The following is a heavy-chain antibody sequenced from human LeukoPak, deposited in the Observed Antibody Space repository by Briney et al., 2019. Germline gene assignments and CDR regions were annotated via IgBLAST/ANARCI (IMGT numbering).Heavy chain of an antibody. J-gene: IGHJ4*02. D-gene: IGHD3-9*01. V-gene: IGHV3-30*04. CDR1: GFTFNNYA. CDR3: ARVKYYDILTGGYYFDY. Sequence: GGSLRLSCVASGFTFNNYAMHWVRQAPGKGLEWVAVIFYDGSMQYYADSVKGRFTISRDNAKNSLYLQMNSLRAEDTAVYYCARVKYYDILTGGYYFDYWGQGTLVTVSS. CDR2: IFYDGSMQ.